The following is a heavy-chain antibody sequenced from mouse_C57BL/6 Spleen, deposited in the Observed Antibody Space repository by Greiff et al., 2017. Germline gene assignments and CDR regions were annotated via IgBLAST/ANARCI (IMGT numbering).Heavy chain of an antibody. CDR1: GYTFTSYW. V-gene: IGHV1-61*01. Sequence: VQLQQPGAELVRPGSSVKLSCKASGYTFTSYWLDWVKQRPGQGLEWIGNIYPSDSETHYNQKFKDKATLTVDKSSSTAYMQLSSLTSEDSAVYYCAREDYGSNYAMDYWGQGTSVTVSS. CDR2: IYPSDSET. J-gene: IGHJ4*01. CDR3: AREDYGSNYAMDY. D-gene: IGHD2-2*01.